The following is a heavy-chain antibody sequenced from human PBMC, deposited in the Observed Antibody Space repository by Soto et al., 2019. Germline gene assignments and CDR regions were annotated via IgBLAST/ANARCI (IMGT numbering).Heavy chain of an antibody. CDR3: AREDAARSERWFDA. Sequence: QVQLQESGPRLVKPSQTLSLSCAVSGGSIISASYSWNWIRQSPGSGLEWIGHIYSRGSTYYNPSLKSRVSISVDTSNNQFSLKLTSVTAADTAVYFCAREDAARSERWFDAWGQGILVTVSS. D-gene: IGHD6-6*01. V-gene: IGHV4-31*11. CDR2: IYSRGST. CDR1: GGSIISASYS. J-gene: IGHJ5*02.